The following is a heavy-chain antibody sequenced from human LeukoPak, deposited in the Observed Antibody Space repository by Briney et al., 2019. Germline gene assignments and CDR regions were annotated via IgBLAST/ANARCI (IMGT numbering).Heavy chain of an antibody. V-gene: IGHV3-21*01. CDR3: AKGTYSSSPRDY. CDR1: GFTFSSYS. J-gene: IGHJ4*02. D-gene: IGHD6-6*01. CDR2: ISSSSSYI. Sequence: GGSLRLSCAASGFTFSSYSMNWVRQAPGKGLEWVSSISSSSSYIYYADSVEGRFTISRDNAKNSLYLQMNSLRAEDTAVYYCAKGTYSSSPRDYWGQGTLVTVSS.